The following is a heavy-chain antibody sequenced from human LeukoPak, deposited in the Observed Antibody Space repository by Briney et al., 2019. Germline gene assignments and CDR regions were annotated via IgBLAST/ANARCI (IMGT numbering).Heavy chain of an antibody. V-gene: IGHV1-18*01. D-gene: IGHD6-13*01. J-gene: IGHJ4*02. CDR3: AREGGSSWYAIILYYFDY. CDR1: GYTFTNHG. Sequence: ASVMVSCKTSGYTFTNHGISWVRQAPGQGLEWMGWISGYNGNTNYVQKFRGRVTMTTDTSTSTAYMELRSLRSDDTAVYYCAREGGSSWYAIILYYFDYWGQGTLVTVSS. CDR2: ISGYNGNT.